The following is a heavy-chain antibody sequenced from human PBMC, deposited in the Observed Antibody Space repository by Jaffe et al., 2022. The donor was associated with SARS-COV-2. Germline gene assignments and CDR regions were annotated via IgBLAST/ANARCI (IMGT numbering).Heavy chain of an antibody. CDR3: ARDLGDTALYYYYGMDV. V-gene: IGHV3-21*01. D-gene: IGHD5-18*01. CDR2: ISSSSSYI. CDR1: GFTFSSYS. Sequence: EVQLVESGGGLVKPGGSLRLSCAASGFTFSSYSMNWVRQAPGKGLEWVSSISSSSSYIYYADSVKGRFTISRDNAKNSLYLQMNSLRAEDTAVYYCARDLGDTALYYYYGMDVWGQGTTVTVSS. J-gene: IGHJ6*02.